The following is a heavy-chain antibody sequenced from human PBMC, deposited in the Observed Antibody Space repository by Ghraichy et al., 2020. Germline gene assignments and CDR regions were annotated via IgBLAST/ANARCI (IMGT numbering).Heavy chain of an antibody. CDR3: ARDWRGRGLAAAGSFDY. D-gene: IGHD6-13*01. V-gene: IGHV4-30-4*01. CDR2: IHDSGRT. J-gene: IGHJ4*02. Sequence: SETLSLTCTVSGGSISSRDHYWNWIRQPPGKGLEWIGYIHDSGRTIYNPALKSRVTIILDKSKNQFSLKLTSVTAADTAVYYCARDWRGRGLAAAGSFDYWGQGTLVTVSS. CDR1: GGSISSRDHY.